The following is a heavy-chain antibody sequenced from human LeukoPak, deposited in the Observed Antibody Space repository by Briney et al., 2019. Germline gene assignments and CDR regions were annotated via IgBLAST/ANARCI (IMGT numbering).Heavy chain of an antibody. J-gene: IGHJ3*02. V-gene: IGHV3-66*01. CDR1: GFTVSSNY. Sequence: PGGSLRLSCAASGFTVSSNYMSWVRQAPGKGLEWVSVIYSGGSTYYADSVKGRFTISRDNSKNTLYLQMNSLRAEDTAVYFCATDPYDGGGFGAFDNWGRGTKVIVSS. CDR3: ATDPYDGGGFGAFDN. D-gene: IGHD3-22*01. CDR2: IYSGGST.